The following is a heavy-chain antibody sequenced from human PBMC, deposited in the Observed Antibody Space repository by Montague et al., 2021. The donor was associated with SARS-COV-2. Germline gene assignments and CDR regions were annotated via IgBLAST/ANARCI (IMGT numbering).Heavy chain of an antibody. CDR2: ISYDGSNK. V-gene: IGHV3-30*04. CDR3: ARDHLNRREAEGFLTIFGVVTSNYFDY. D-gene: IGHD3-3*01. J-gene: IGHJ4*02. CDR1: GFTFSSYA. Sequence: SLRLSFAASGFTFSSYAMHWVRQAPGKGLEWVAVISYDGSNKYYADSVKGRFTISRDNSKNTLYLQMNSLRAEDTAVYYCARDHLNRREAEGFLTIFGVVTSNYFDYWGQGTLVTVSS.